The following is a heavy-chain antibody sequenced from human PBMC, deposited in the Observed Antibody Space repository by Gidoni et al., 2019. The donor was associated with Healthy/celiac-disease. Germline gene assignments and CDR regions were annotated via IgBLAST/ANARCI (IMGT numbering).Heavy chain of an antibody. CDR2: IWYDGSNK. CDR1: GFTFSSYG. CDR3: ARDNKGLGAFDI. V-gene: IGHV3-33*01. D-gene: IGHD3-22*01. J-gene: IGHJ3*02. Sequence: QVQLVESGGGVVQPGRSLRLSCAASGFTFSSYGMHWVRQAPGKGLEWVAVIWYDGSNKYYADSVKGRFTISRDNSKNTLYLQMNSLRAEDTAVYYCARDNKGLGAFDIWGQGTMVTVSS.